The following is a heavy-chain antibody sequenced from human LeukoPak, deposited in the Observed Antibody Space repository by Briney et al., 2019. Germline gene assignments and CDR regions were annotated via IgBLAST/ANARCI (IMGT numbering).Heavy chain of an antibody. CDR3: AKRGDIVVVVAARDYFDY. CDR2: ISGSGGST. V-gene: IGHV3-23*01. J-gene: IGHJ4*02. D-gene: IGHD2-15*01. Sequence: GGSLRLSCAASGFTFSSYAMSWVRQAPGKGLEWVSAISGSGGSTYYADPVKGRFTISRDNSKNTLYLQMNSLRAEDTAVYYCAKRGDIVVVVAARDYFDYWGQGTLVTVSS. CDR1: GFTFSSYA.